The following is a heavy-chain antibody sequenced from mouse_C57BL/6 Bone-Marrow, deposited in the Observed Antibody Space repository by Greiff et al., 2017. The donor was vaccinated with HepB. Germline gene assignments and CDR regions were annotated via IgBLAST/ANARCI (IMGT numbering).Heavy chain of an antibody. V-gene: IGHV5-15*04. CDR3: ARVYDYDGDYYAMEY. CDR2: ISNLAYSI. CDR1: GFTFSDYG. D-gene: IGHD2-4*01. J-gene: IGHJ4*01. Sequence: EVKLVESGGGLVQPGGSLKLSCAASGFTFSDYGMAWVRQAPRKGPEWVAFISNLAYSIYYADTVTGRFTISRENAKNTLYLEMSSLRSEDTAMYYCARVYDYDGDYYAMEYWGQGTSVTVSS.